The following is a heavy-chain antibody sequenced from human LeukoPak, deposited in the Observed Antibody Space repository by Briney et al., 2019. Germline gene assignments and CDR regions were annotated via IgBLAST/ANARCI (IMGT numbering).Heavy chain of an antibody. CDR1: GFTFNSYA. V-gene: IGHV3-23*01. Sequence: PGGSLRLSCVPSGFTFNSYAMSWVRQAPGQGLEWVSTISVTGSSTYYADSVKGRFTTSRDNSKNTLYLQMNDLRVEDTAVYYCAKTLRSGDWYFDYWGQGTLVTVSS. J-gene: IGHJ4*02. CDR2: ISVTGSST. CDR3: AKTLRSGDWYFDY. D-gene: IGHD2-21*02.